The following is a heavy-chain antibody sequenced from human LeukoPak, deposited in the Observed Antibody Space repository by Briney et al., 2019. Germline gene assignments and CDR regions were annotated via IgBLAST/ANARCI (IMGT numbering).Heavy chain of an antibody. V-gene: IGHV3-74*01. CDR1: GFTFSTYW. D-gene: IGHD3-22*01. Sequence: GGSLRLSCAASGFTFSTYWMHWVRQAPGKGPVWVSRIKSDGSTNYADSVKGRFTISRDNAKNTVSLQMNSLRPEDTGVYYCARAPSELGGYYPEYFRHWGQGTLVTVSS. CDR3: ARAPSELGGYYPEYFRH. CDR2: IKSDGST. J-gene: IGHJ1*01.